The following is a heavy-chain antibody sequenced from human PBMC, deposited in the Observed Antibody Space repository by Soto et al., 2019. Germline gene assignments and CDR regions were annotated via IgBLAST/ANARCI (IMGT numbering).Heavy chain of an antibody. Sequence: QVQLVQSGAEVKKPGSSVKVSCKASGGTFSSYAISWVRQAPGQGLEWMGGIIPIFGTANYAQKFQGRVTTTADESTSTANMELSSLRSEDTAVYYCARNAIFGVVNDYYYCGMDVWGQGTTVTVSS. CDR2: IIPIFGTA. V-gene: IGHV1-69*01. CDR3: ARNAIFGVVNDYYYCGMDV. J-gene: IGHJ6*02. D-gene: IGHD3-3*01. CDR1: GGTFSSYA.